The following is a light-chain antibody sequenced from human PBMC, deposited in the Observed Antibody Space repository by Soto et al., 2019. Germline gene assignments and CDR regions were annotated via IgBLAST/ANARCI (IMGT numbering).Light chain of an antibody. V-gene: IGKV1-12*01. CDR1: QGVTXX. CDR3: QQTGFFPWT. J-gene: IGKJ1*01. Sequence: DIQMTQSPSSVSASVGDRVSITCRASQGVTXXVAWYQKKPGNAPKLLIYAGSSLESGVPSRFSGSGFGTDFTLTISSLQPEDFASYYCQQTGFFPWTFGQGTKVEIK. CDR2: AGS.